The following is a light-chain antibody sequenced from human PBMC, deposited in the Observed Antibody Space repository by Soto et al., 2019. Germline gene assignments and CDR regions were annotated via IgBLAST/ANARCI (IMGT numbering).Light chain of an antibody. CDR1: SSDVGGYSF. Sequence: QSALTQPASVSGSPGQSITISCTGTSSDVGGYSFVSWYQQHPGKAPKLMIYDVTNRPSGVSNRFSGSKSGNTASLTISGLQADDEADYYCSSYTSSSTLVFGGGTQLTVL. V-gene: IGLV2-14*01. CDR2: DVT. CDR3: SSYTSSSTLV. J-gene: IGLJ2*01.